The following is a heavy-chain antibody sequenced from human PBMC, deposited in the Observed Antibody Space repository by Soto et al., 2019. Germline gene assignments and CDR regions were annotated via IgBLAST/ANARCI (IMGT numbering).Heavy chain of an antibody. D-gene: IGHD2-15*01. J-gene: IGHJ6*02. CDR1: GYTFTSYG. CDR2: ISAYNGNT. Sequence: QVQLVQSGAEVKKPGASVKVSCKASGYTFTSYGISWVRQAPGQGLEWMGWISAYNGNTNYAQKLQGRVTMTTDTSPSTAYMELRSLRSDDTAVYYCARGRYCSGGSCYSSDYYGMDVWGQGTTVTVSS. V-gene: IGHV1-18*01. CDR3: ARGRYCSGGSCYSSDYYGMDV.